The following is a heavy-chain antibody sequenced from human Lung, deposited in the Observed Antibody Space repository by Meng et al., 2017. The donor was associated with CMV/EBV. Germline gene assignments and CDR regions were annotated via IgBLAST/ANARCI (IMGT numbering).Heavy chain of an antibody. V-gene: IGHV1-18*01. CDR2: FVNYVDT. D-gene: IGHD2-15*01. Sequence: VLLLQSGPGVKKPGASVGVSCKASGYTFGSYGICWVRQAPGQGLEWMGWFVNYVDTYPAPKFQGRVTMTTDTHTNTAFMELRSLTSDDTAVYYCASGTPGRSYCDYWGQGTLVTVSS. CDR1: GYTFGSYG. J-gene: IGHJ4*02. CDR3: ASGTPGRSYCDY.